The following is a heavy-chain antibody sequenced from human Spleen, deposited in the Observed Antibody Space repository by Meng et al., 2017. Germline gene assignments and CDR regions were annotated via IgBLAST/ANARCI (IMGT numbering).Heavy chain of an antibody. V-gene: IGHV3-30*07. CDR2: TSYEGRNK. Sequence: LELVGSGGCVVQPGRSLRLSCAASGFTCSSYAMNWVRQAPGKGLEWVAVTSYEGRNKYYADSVKGRFTISRDNAKNTLNLQMNSLRAEDTAIYYCAKEEVPNDYWGQGTLVTVSS. CDR1: GFTCSSYA. CDR3: AKEEVPNDY. D-gene: IGHD1-1*01. J-gene: IGHJ4*02.